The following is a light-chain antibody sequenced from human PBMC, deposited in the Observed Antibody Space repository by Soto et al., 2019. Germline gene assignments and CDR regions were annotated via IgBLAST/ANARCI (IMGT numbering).Light chain of an antibody. CDR3: QQYGSSPT. J-gene: IGKJ1*01. Sequence: EIVMTQSPATLSVSPGERATLSFRASESVSSNLAWYQQKPGQAPRLLIYGASTRATGIPDRFSGSASGTDFTLTITRLEPEDFAVYYCQQYGSSPTFGQGTKVDIK. CDR1: ESVSSN. CDR2: GAS. V-gene: IGKV3-20*01.